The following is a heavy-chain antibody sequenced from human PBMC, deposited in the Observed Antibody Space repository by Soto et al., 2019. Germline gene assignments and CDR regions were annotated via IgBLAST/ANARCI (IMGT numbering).Heavy chain of an antibody. Sequence: EVQLLESGGGSVQPGGSLRLSCEASGFIFRHYAMSWVRQAPGKGLEWVSSISGSGVGTYYADSVQGRLTISRDNSTNTLFLQLSSLRAEDTALYYCAKDVDTVGLSDGSGYFDLWGQGALVTVSS. CDR3: AKDVDTVGLSDGSGYFDL. CDR2: ISGSGVGT. J-gene: IGHJ4*02. V-gene: IGHV3-23*01. CDR1: GFIFRHYA. D-gene: IGHD3-22*01.